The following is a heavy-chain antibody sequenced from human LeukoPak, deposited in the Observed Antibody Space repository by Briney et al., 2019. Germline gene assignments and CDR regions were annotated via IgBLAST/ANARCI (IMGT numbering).Heavy chain of an antibody. CDR1: GFSFSTYW. CDR3: ARDGPSDIGDSVDV. J-gene: IGHJ6*04. CDR2: IKQDGSEK. Sequence: GGSLRLSCAASGFSFSTYWMTWVRQAPGKGLEWVANIKQDGSEKYYVDSVKGRFTISRDNAKNSLYLQMTSLRAEDTAVYYCARDGPSDIGDSVDVWGKGTTVTISS. D-gene: IGHD2-15*01. V-gene: IGHV3-7*01.